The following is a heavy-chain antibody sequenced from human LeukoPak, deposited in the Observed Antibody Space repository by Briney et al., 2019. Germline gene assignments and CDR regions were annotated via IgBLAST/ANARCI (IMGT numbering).Heavy chain of an antibody. CDR1: GGSVSSGGYY. D-gene: IGHD3-10*01. CDR3: ARMVRGVIWFDP. J-gene: IGHJ5*02. V-gene: IGHV4-61*08. Sequence: SETLSLTCTVSGGSVSSGGYYWSWIRQPPGKGLEWIGYIYYSGSTNYNPSLKSRVTISVDTSKNQFSLKLSSVTAADTAVYYCARMVRGVIWFDPWGQGTLVTVSS. CDR2: IYYSGST.